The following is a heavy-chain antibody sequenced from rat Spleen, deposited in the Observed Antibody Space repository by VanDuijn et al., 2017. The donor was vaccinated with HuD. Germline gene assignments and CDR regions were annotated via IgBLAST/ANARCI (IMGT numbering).Heavy chain of an antibody. J-gene: IGHJ2*01. CDR1: GFTLSDYG. CDR2: IIYDGSRT. D-gene: IGHD5-1*01. Sequence: EVQLVESGGGLVQPGRSLKLSCAASGFTLSDYGMAWVRQAPKNGLEWVATIIYDGSRTYYRDSVKGRFTISRDNAKSILYVQMDSLRPEDTATYYCATSGSYFDYWGQGVMVTVSS. CDR3: ATSGSYFDY. V-gene: IGHV5S10*01.